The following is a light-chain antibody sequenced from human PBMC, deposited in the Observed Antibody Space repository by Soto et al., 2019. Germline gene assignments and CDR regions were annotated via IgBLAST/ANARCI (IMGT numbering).Light chain of an antibody. Sequence: QTVVTQEPSFSVSPGGTVTLTCGLSSGSVSTSYYASWYQQTPGQAPRTLIYSTNTRSSGVPDRFSGSILGNKAALTITGAQADDESDYYCVLYMGSGISVFGGGTTLTVL. CDR1: SGSVSTSYY. CDR3: VLYMGSGISV. CDR2: STN. J-gene: IGLJ3*02. V-gene: IGLV8-61*01.